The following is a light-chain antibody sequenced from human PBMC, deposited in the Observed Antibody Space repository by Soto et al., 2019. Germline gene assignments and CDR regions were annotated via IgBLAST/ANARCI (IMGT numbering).Light chain of an antibody. CDR2: GDT. CDR1: SSSIGGGYD. V-gene: IGLV1-40*01. Sequence: QAVVTQPPSVSGAPGQRVTISCTGSSSSIGGGYDVHWYQHLPGAVPKLLIYGDTNRPSGVPDRFSASKSGTSASLAITGLQAEDEADYYCQSYDSSLRGVVFGGGPKVTVL. CDR3: QSYDSSLRGVV. J-gene: IGLJ3*02.